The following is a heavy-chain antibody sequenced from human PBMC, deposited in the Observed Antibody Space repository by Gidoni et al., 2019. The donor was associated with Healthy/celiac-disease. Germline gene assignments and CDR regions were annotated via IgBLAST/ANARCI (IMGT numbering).Heavy chain of an antibody. J-gene: IGHJ6*02. Sequence: QVQRVESGGGVVQPGRSLRLSCAASGCTVSSYAMHWVRQAPGKGLEWVAVISYDGSNKYYADSVKGRFTISRDNSKNTLYLQMNSLRAEDTAVYYCAREDGVYYYGMDVWGQGTTVTVSS. CDR1: GCTVSSYA. V-gene: IGHV3-30-3*01. D-gene: IGHD3-10*01. CDR3: AREDGVYYYGMDV. CDR2: ISYDGSNK.